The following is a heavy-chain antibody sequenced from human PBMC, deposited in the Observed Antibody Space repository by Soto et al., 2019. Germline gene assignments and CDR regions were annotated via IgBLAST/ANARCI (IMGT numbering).Heavy chain of an antibody. CDR2: IHVGTSDI. D-gene: IGHD3-22*01. J-gene: IGHJ4*02. CDR3: AVVVDGLFYSDY. CDR1: EDKFANYW. Sequence: EVQLVQSGGEVKKPGESLKISCKDSEDKFANYWIAWVRQMPGKGLEWMGIIHVGTSDIRYTPSFKGQVTISADKSIRPAYLPWSSLKASDTAMYYCAVVVDGLFYSDYWGQGTPVTVSS. V-gene: IGHV5-51*01.